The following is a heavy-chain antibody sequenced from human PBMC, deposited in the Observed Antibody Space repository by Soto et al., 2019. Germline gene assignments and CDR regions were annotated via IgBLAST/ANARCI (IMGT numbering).Heavy chain of an antibody. D-gene: IGHD6-6*01. Sequence: QVQLVESGGGVVQPGRSLRLSCAASGFTFSSYGMHWVRQAPGKGLEWVAVISYDGSNKYYADSVKGRFTISRDNSKNTLYLQMNSLRAEDTAVYYCAKARGPYSSSSNYYGMDVWGQGTTVTVSS. CDR1: GFTFSSYG. CDR2: ISYDGSNK. CDR3: AKARGPYSSSSNYYGMDV. J-gene: IGHJ6*02. V-gene: IGHV3-30*18.